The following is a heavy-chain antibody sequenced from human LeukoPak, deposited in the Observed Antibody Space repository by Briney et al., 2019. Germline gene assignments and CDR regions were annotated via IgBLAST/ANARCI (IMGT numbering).Heavy chain of an antibody. Sequence: SETLSLTCTVSGGSISSGDYYWSWIRQPPGKGLEWIGYIYYSGSTYYNPSLESRVTISVDTSKNQFSLKLSSVTAADTAVYYCARDSDYGGNDDWFDPWGQGTLVTVSS. CDR3: ARDSDYGGNDDWFDP. D-gene: IGHD4-23*01. V-gene: IGHV4-30-4*01. CDR1: GGSISSGDYY. J-gene: IGHJ5*02. CDR2: IYYSGST.